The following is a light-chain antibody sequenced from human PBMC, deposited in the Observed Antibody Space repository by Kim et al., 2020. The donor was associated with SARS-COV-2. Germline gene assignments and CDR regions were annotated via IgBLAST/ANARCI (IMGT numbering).Light chain of an antibody. V-gene: IGKV1-5*03. CDR3: QQYKSYPYT. Sequence: DIQMTQSPSTLSASVGDRVTITCRASQSISSWLAWYQQKPGKAPKLLIYKASSLESGVPSRFSGSGSGTEFTLTISSLQPDDCATYYCQQYKSYPYTFRQGTKLEI. J-gene: IGKJ2*01. CDR2: KAS. CDR1: QSISSW.